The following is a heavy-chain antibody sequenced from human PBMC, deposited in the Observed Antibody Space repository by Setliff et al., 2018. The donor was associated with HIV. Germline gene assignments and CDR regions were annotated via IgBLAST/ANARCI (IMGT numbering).Heavy chain of an antibody. CDR2: IYHSGST. CDR1: GGSISSSNW. Sequence: PSETLSLTCAVSGGSISSSNWWSWVRQPPGKGLEWIGEIYHSGSTNYNPSLKSRVTISVDKSKNQFSLKLSSVTAADTAVYYCASHRGFWSGLDYWGQGTLVTSPQ. D-gene: IGHD3-3*01. CDR3: ASHRGFWSGLDY. V-gene: IGHV4-4*02. J-gene: IGHJ4*02.